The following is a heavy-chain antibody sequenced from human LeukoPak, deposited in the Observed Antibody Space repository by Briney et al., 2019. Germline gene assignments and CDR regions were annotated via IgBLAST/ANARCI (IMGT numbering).Heavy chain of an antibody. V-gene: IGHV1-2*02. D-gene: IGHD7-27*01. CDR1: GYTFTGNH. J-gene: IGHJ4*02. CDR2: INPNSGGT. CDR3: ARGLLGTTVGFDC. Sequence: ASVKVSCKTSGYTFTGNHLHWVRQAPGQGLEWIGGINPNSGGTKSPQKFQGRVTMTRDTSISTAYMELSGLRSDDTAVYYCARGLLGTTVGFDCWGQGTLVTVSS.